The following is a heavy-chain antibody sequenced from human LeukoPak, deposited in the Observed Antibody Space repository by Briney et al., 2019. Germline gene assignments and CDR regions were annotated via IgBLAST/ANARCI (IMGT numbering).Heavy chain of an antibody. D-gene: IGHD2-21*01. CDR2: ITLGGTT. V-gene: IGHV3-69-1*01. J-gene: IGHJ3*02. Sequence: PGGSLRLSCAASGFIFSSYTMNWVRQAPGKGLEWISFITLGGTTCCPDSVKGRFTISRDNAKNSLYLQMNSLRDDDTAVYYCVRDHLWAFDIWGQGTMVTVSS. CDR1: GFIFSSYT. CDR3: VRDHLWAFDI.